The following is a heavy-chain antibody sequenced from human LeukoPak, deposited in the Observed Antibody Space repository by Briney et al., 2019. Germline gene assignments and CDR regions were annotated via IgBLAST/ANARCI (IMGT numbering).Heavy chain of an antibody. V-gene: IGHV4-34*01. J-gene: IGHJ3*02. Sequence: SETLSLTCAVFGGSFSGYYWSWIRQSPGKGLEWIGESSHSGSTYYNPSLKSRVTISVDTSKNQFSLKLNSVTAADTAVYYCARGSLAVMATSRRAFDIWGQGTMVTVSS. CDR3: ARGSLAVMATSRRAFDI. CDR2: SSHSGST. CDR1: GGSFSGYY. D-gene: IGHD5-12*01.